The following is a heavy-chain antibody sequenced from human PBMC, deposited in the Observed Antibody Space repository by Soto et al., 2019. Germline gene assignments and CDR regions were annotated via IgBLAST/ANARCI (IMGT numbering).Heavy chain of an antibody. CDR2: ISSSSSTI. CDR1: GFTFSSYS. D-gene: IGHD6-19*01. J-gene: IGHJ6*02. CDR3: VRDLIVVAAQKFGYYYYGMDV. V-gene: IGHV3-48*02. Sequence: GGSLRLSCAASGFTFSSYSMNWVRQAPGKGLEWVSYISSSSSTIYYADSVKGRFTISRDNAKNSLYLQMNSLRDEDTAVYYCVRDLIVVAAQKFGYYYYGMDVWGQGTTVTVSS.